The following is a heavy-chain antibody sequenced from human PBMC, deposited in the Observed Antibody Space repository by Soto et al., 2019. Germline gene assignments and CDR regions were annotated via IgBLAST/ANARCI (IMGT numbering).Heavy chain of an antibody. CDR3: ARSIRGPRRFNGMDV. CDR1: GFSLTSPGIC. V-gene: IGHV2-70*13. Sequence: GSGPTLVNPTETITLTCTFSGFSLTSPGICVSWIRQSPGKALEWLALIERDDDDKYYSTSLKTRLTISKDTRKNQVVLTMANMGPADTATYYCARSIRGPRRFNGMDVWGQGT. D-gene: IGHD1-20*01. J-gene: IGHJ6*02. CDR2: IERDDDDK.